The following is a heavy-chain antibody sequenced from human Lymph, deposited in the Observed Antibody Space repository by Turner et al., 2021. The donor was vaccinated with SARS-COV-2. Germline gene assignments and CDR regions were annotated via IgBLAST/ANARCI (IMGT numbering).Heavy chain of an antibody. CDR2: IDSGGST. CDR1: GFNVRSNY. V-gene: IGHV3-53*02. Sequence: EVQLLETGGGLIQPGGSLRLSCAASGFNVRSNYMSWVRQAPGKGLEWVSVIDSGGSTFYADSVRGRFTISRDNSKNTLYLQMNSLRAEDTAVYYCVRDNPHDAFDIWGQGTMVTVSS. J-gene: IGHJ3*02. CDR3: VRDNPHDAFDI.